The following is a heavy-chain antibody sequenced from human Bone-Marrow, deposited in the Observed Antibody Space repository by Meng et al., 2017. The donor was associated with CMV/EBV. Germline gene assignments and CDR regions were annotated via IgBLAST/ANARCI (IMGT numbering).Heavy chain of an antibody. J-gene: IGHJ6*02. CDR1: GFTFDDYA. Sequence: SLRLSCAASGFTFDDYAMHWVRQAPGKGLEWVSGISWNSGSIGYADSVKGRFTISRDNAKNSLYLQMNSLRAEDTALYYCAKDILVGATYYYYGMDVWGQGTTVTVSS. CDR3: AKDILVGATYYYYGMDV. D-gene: IGHD1-26*01. V-gene: IGHV3-9*01. CDR2: ISWNSGSI.